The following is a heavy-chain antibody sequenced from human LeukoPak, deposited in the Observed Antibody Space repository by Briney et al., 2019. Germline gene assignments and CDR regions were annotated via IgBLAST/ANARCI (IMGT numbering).Heavy chain of an antibody. CDR1: GFTLSTYW. V-gene: IGHV3-7*01. CDR2: IKQDGSEK. Sequence: GGSLRLSCAASGFTLSTYWMTWVRQAPGKGLEWVANIKQDGSEKYYVDSVKGRFTISRDNAKKLLYLQMNSLRVEDTAVYYCARDRGSSGRLGRFDNLGQGTLVTVSP. D-gene: IGHD6-19*01. CDR3: ARDRGSSGRLGRFDN. J-gene: IGHJ4*02.